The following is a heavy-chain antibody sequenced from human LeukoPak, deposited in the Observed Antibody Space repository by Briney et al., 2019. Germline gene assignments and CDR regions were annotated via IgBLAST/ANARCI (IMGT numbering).Heavy chain of an antibody. V-gene: IGHV1-69*13. D-gene: IGHD2-15*01. Sequence: SVKVSCKASGGTXSSYAISWARQAPGQGLEWMGGIIPVFGTANYAQKFQGRVTITADESTSTAYMELSSLRSEDTAVYYCARDRVVGLGIDNAFDIWGHGTMVTVSS. CDR2: IIPVFGTA. CDR3: ARDRVVGLGIDNAFDI. CDR1: GGTXSSYA. J-gene: IGHJ3*02.